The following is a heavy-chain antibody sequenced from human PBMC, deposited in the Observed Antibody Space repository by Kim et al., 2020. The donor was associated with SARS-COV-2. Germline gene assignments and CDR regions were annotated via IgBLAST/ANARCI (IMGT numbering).Heavy chain of an antibody. V-gene: IGHV4-39*07. CDR3: ARTGTPKYYYDSSGYYYDYFDY. J-gene: IGHJ4*02. CDR1: GGSISSSSYY. CDR2: IYYSGST. D-gene: IGHD3-22*01. Sequence: SETLSLTCTVSGGSISSSSYYWGWIRQPPGKGLEWIGSIYYSGSTYYNPSLKSRVTISVDTSKNQFSLKLSSVTAADTAVYYCARTGTPKYYYDSSGYYYDYFDYWGQGTLVTVSS.